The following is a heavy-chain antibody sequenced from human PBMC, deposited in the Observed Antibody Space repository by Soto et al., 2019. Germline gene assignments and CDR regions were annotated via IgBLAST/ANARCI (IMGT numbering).Heavy chain of an antibody. CDR3: ARISGDFWSGYYFDY. CDR2: IFSNDEK. V-gene: IGHV2-26*01. J-gene: IGHJ4*02. D-gene: IGHD3-3*01. CDR1: GFSLSNARMG. Sequence: QVTLKESGPVLVKPTETLTLTCIVSGFSLSNARMGVSWIRQPPGKALEWLAHIFSNDEKSYSTSLKSRLTISKDTSKSQVVLTMTNMDPVDTATYYCARISGDFWSGYYFDYWGQGTLVTVSS.